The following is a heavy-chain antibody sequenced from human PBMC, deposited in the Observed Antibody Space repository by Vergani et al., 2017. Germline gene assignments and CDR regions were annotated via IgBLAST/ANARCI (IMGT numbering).Heavy chain of an antibody. CDR3: ARDGPLGYCSSTSCAIGFDP. V-gene: IGHV4-59*01. D-gene: IGHD2-2*01. Sequence: QVQLQESGPGLVKPSETLSLTCTVSGGSISSYYWSWIRQPPGKGLEWIGYIYYSGSTNYNPSLKSRVPISVDTSKNQFSLKLSSVTAADTAVYYCARDGPLGYCSSTSCAIGFDPWGQGTLVTVSS. CDR2: IYYSGST. J-gene: IGHJ5*02. CDR1: GGSISSYY.